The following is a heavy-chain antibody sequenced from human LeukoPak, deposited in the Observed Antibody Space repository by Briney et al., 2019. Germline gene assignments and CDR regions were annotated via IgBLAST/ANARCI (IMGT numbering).Heavy chain of an antibody. CDR2: ISSSSSYI. D-gene: IGHD1-1*01. V-gene: IGHV3-21*01. CDR3: ARGSDIGWNRSYYYGMDV. Sequence: GGSLRLSCAASGFTFSSYSMNWVRQAPGKGLEWVSSISSSSSYIYYADSVKGRFTISRDNAKDSLYLQMNSLRAEDTAVYYCARGSDIGWNRSYYYGMDVWGQGTTVTVSS. CDR1: GFTFSSYS. J-gene: IGHJ6*02.